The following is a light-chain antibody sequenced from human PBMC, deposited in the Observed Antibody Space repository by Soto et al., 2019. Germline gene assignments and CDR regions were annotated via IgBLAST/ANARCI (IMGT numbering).Light chain of an antibody. CDR3: QQNYIRPLT. Sequence: DIQMTQAPSSLSTSVGDRFTITCRAIQSIYRFLNWYQHKSGKAPKLLIYGTSTLQRGVPSRFSGSGSGTDFTLTITSLQHEDFATYYCQQNYIRPLTFGGGTKVDIK. J-gene: IGKJ4*01. CDR1: QSIYRF. CDR2: GTS. V-gene: IGKV1-39*01.